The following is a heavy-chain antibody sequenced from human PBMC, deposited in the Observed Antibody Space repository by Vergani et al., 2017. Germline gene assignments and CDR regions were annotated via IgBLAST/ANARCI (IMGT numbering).Heavy chain of an antibody. CDR3: ARVGNLVAVTGEGPSLDL. V-gene: IGHV4-34*01. J-gene: IGHJ2*01. Sequence: QAQLQQWGAGLLKPSETLSLTCAIYGGSFNDYWWTWIRQPPGKGLEWIGEIRHDGITHYSPSLKSRVTISIDTSTHQFSLNMRSVTAADTAVYYCARVGNLVAVTGEGPSLDLWCRGTLVTVSS. D-gene: IGHD2-21*02. CDR1: GGSFNDYW. CDR2: IRHDGIT.